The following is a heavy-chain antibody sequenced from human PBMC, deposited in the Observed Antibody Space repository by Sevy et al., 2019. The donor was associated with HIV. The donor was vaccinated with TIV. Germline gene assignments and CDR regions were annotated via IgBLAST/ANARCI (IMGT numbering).Heavy chain of an antibody. CDR1: GFTFSNYA. CDR3: AGEGCSKPHDY. CDR2: FSFGGGKI. J-gene: IGHJ4*02. D-gene: IGHD2-2*01. V-gene: IGHV3-23*01. Sequence: GGSLRLSCAASGFTFSNYAMSWVRQAPGKGLEWVSTFSFGGGKINYADPVKGRFTISMDNSKNTLYLQMNGLRAEDTALYYCAGEGCSKPHDYWGQGTLVTVSS.